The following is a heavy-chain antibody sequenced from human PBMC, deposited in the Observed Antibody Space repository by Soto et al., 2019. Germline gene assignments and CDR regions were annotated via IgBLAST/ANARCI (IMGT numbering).Heavy chain of an antibody. CDR2: INDSGSP. Sequence: LALTCAGYGGSFRGYYWSWIRKPPGKGLEWTGEINDSGSPNYNPSLKSRVTISVHTTENQPSLKLSSVTAADTAVYYCARSPGPYCSSTSCYSPSGIERITATRRRYYFDDWGQGTLVTVST. J-gene: IGHJ4*02. D-gene: IGHD2-2*02. CDR1: GGSFRGYY. CDR3: ARSPGPYCSSTSCYSPSGIERITATRRRYYFDD. V-gene: IGHV4-34*01.